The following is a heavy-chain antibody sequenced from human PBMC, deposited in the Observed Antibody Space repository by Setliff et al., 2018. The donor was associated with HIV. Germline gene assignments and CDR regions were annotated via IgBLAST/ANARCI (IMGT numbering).Heavy chain of an antibody. CDR2: IYYSGTT. J-gene: IGHJ5*02. Sequence: KTSETLSLTCTVSGDSISSYYWSWIRQPPGKGLEWIGSIYYSGTTYYNPSLKSRVAISVDTSKNQFSLKLSSVTAADTAMYFCAGDSGYPSNWFDPWGQGILVTVSS. V-gene: IGHV4-59*05. CDR1: GDSISSYY. D-gene: IGHD3-22*01. CDR3: AGDSGYPSNWFDP.